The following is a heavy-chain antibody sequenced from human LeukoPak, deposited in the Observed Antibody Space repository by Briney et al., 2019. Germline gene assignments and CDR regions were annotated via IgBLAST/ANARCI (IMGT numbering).Heavy chain of an antibody. D-gene: IGHD3-9*01. J-gene: IGHJ4*02. CDR2: IWYDGGNK. V-gene: IGHV3-33*01. CDR3: ARSLRYFGHYFDY. Sequence: GGSLRLSCAASGFTFSSYGMHWVRQAPGKGLEWVAVIWYDGGNKYYADSVKGRFTISRDNSKNTLYLQMNSLRAEDTAVYYCARSLRYFGHYFDYWGQGTLVTVSS. CDR1: GFTFSSYG.